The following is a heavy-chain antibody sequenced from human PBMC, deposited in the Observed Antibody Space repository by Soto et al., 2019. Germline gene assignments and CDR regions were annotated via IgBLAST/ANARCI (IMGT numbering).Heavy chain of an antibody. CDR2: IKQDGSEK. Sequence: GALRLSCSASGFTFSSYWMSWVRQAPGKGLEWVANIKQDGSEKYYVDSVKGRFTISRDNAKNSLYLQMNSLRAEDTAVYYCARWQDSRGPNHFDYWGQGTLVTVSS. CDR3: ARWQDSRGPNHFDY. J-gene: IGHJ4*02. D-gene: IGHD3-22*01. CDR1: GFTFSSYW. V-gene: IGHV3-7*01.